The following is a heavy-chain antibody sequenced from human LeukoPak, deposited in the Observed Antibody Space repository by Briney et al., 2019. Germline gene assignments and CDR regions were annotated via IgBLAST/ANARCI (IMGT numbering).Heavy chain of an antibody. CDR3: ARDTSGAFDI. CDR2: IIPIFGTA. J-gene: IGHJ3*02. Sequence: GASVKVSCKASGGTFSSYAISWVRQAPGQGLEWMGGIIPIFGTANYAQKFQGRVTITADESTSTAYMELSSLRSEDTAVYYCARDTSGAFDIWGQGTMVTVSS. D-gene: IGHD2/OR15-2a*01. V-gene: IGHV1-69*13. CDR1: GGTFSSYA.